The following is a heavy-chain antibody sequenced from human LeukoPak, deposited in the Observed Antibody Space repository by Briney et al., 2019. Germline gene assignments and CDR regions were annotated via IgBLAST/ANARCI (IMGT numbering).Heavy chain of an antibody. D-gene: IGHD6-19*01. J-gene: IGHJ4*02. Sequence: PSETLSLTCTVSGGSISSYYWSWIRQPPGKGLEWIGYIYYSGSTNYNPSLKSRVTITVDTSKNQFSLKLSSVTAADTAVYYCAREMAVAGTWVFDYWGQGTLVTVSS. CDR2: IYYSGST. V-gene: IGHV4-59*01. CDR1: GGSISSYY. CDR3: AREMAVAGTWVFDY.